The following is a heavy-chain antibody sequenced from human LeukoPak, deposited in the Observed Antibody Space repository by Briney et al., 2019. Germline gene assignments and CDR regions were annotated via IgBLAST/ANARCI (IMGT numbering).Heavy chain of an antibody. CDR3: ARVQIRFGELPYYFDY. V-gene: IGHV3-11*06. CDR1: GFTFSDYY. CDR2: ISSSSSYT. Sequence: GGSLRLSCAASGFTFSDYYMSWIRQAPGKGLEWVSYISSSSSYTNYADSVKGRFTISRDNAKNSLYLQMNGLRAEDTAVYYCARVQIRFGELPYYFDYWGQGTLVTVSS. J-gene: IGHJ4*02. D-gene: IGHD3-10*01.